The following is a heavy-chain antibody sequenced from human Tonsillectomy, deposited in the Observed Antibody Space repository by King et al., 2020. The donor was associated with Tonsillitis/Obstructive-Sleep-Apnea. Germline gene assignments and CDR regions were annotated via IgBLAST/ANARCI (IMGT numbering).Heavy chain of an antibody. J-gene: IGHJ4*02. CDR1: GVTFSGSA. Sequence: VQLVESGGGLVQPGGSLKLSCAASGVTFSGSAMHWVRQASGKGLEWVGRIRSKANGYATVYAASVKGRVTISRDGSKNTAYLQMNSLKTEDTAVYYCARYLTEGSWVDYWGQGTLVTVSS. D-gene: IGHD1-26*01. V-gene: IGHV3-73*02. CDR3: ARYLTEGSWVDY. CDR2: IRSKANGYAT.